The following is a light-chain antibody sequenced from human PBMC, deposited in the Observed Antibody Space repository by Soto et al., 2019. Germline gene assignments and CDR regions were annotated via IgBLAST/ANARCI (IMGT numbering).Light chain of an antibody. J-gene: IGKJ4*01. CDR2: DAS. V-gene: IGKV3-11*01. CDR3: QQRSNWPLT. CDR1: QSVSKY. Sequence: EIVLTQSPATLSLSPGERVTLSCRTSQSVSKYLAWYQQTPGQAPRLLIYDASNRATGVPARFSGSGSGTDFSLTISVLEPEDFAVYYCQQRSNWPLTFCGGTKVQIK.